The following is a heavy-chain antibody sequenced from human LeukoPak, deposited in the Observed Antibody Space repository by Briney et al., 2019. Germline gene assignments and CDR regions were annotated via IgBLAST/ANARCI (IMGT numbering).Heavy chain of an antibody. J-gene: IGHJ4*02. CDR1: GGSISSYY. Sequence: SETLSLTCTVSGGSISSYYWSWIRQPPGKGLEWIGYIYYSGSTNYNPSLKSRVTISVDTSKNQFSLKLSSVTAADTAVYYCARDSPVAGTSFDYWGQGTLVTVSS. CDR2: IYYSGST. D-gene: IGHD6-19*01. CDR3: ARDSPVAGTSFDY. V-gene: IGHV4-59*01.